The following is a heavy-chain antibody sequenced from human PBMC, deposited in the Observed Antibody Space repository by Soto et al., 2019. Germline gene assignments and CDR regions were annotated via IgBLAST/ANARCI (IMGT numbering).Heavy chain of an antibody. CDR2: IWYDGSNK. D-gene: IGHD1-26*01. J-gene: IGHJ6*03. CDR3: AREWDTPDPWYYYYMDV. V-gene: IGHV3-33*01. CDR1: GFTFSSYG. Sequence: GGSLRLSCAASGFTFSSYGMHWVRQAPGKGLEWVAVIWYDGSNKYYADSVKGRFTISRDNSKNTLYLQMNSLRAEDTAVYYCAREWDTPDPWYYYYMDVWGKGTTVTVSS.